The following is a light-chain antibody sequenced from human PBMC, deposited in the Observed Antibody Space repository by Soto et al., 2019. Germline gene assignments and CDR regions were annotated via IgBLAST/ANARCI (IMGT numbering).Light chain of an antibody. J-gene: IGLJ1*01. Sequence: QSALTQPPSASGSPGQSVAISCTGTSSDVGGYNYVSWYQQHPGKAPKLMIYEVNKRPSGVPDRFSGSKSGTSASLAISGLQSEDEDDYYCAAWDDSLNGYVFGTGTKVTVL. CDR1: SSDVGGYNY. V-gene: IGLV2-8*01. CDR2: EVN. CDR3: AAWDDSLNGYV.